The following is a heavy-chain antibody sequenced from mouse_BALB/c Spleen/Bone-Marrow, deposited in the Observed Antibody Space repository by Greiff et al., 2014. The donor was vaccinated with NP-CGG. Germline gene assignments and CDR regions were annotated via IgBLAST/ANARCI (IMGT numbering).Heavy chain of an antibody. CDR2: ISDGSTYT. Sequence: EVQLVESGGGLVKPGGSLKLSCAASGFTFSDYYMYWVRQTPEKRLEWVATISDGSTYTYYPDSVKGRFTISRDNAKNNLYLQMSSVKSEDTALYYCARDRGVQGYAMDYWGQGTSVTVSS. CDR1: GFTFSDYY. V-gene: IGHV5-4*02. D-gene: IGHD2-14*01. CDR3: ARDRGVQGYAMDY. J-gene: IGHJ4*01.